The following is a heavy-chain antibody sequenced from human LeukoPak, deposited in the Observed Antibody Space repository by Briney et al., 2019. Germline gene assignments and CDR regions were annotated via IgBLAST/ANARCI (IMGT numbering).Heavy chain of an antibody. CDR2: SSSSSSSI. Sequence: PGGSLRLSCAASGFTFSDYYMSWIRQAPGRGLEWVSYSSSSSSSINYADSLKGRFTISRDNAKNSLYLQMNSLRAEDTAVYYCASAPLGSKRPWGQGTPVTVSS. J-gene: IGHJ5*02. CDR3: ASAPLGSKRP. D-gene: IGHD1-26*01. CDR1: GFTFSDYY. V-gene: IGHV3-11*06.